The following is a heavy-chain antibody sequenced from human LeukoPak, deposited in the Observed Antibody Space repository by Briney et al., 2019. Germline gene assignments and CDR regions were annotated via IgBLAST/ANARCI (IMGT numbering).Heavy chain of an antibody. CDR2: ISYDGDNE. Sequence: GGSLRLSCAASGFTFSNFAMHWVRQAPGMGLEWVAVISYDGDNEYYADSVKGQFTISRDNSKDRLYLQMNSLRPEDTAMYYCARVRGGRSWYYYGMDVWGRGTTVTVSS. V-gene: IGHV3-30-3*01. J-gene: IGHJ6*02. CDR3: ARVRGGRSWYYYGMDV. CDR1: GFTFSNFA. D-gene: IGHD3-16*01.